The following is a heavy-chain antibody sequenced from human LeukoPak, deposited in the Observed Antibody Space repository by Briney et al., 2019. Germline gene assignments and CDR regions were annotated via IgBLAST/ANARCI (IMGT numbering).Heavy chain of an antibody. V-gene: IGHV4-38-2*02. CDR1: GYSISSGYY. D-gene: IGHD1-26*01. CDR2: IYHSGST. CDR3: ARFAIVGASAYFDY. Sequence: PSETLSLTYTVSGYSISSGYYWGWIRQSPGKGLEWFGSIYHSGSTYYNPSLKSRVTISVDTSKNQFSLKLSSVTAADTAVYHCARFAIVGASAYFDYWGQGTLVTVSS. J-gene: IGHJ4*02.